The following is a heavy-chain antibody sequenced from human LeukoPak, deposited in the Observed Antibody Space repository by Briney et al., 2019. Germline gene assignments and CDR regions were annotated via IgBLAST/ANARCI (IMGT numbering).Heavy chain of an antibody. J-gene: IGHJ6*02. CDR3: AKTMTARGYYYGMDV. CDR1: GFTFSSYG. V-gene: IGHV3-23*01. CDR2: ISGSGAGT. Sequence: GASLRLSCAASGFTFSSYGMRWVRHAPGKGLEWVSTISGSGAGTQYADSVKDRFTIFRDNPKNTLYLQMNSLRAEDSAVYYCAKTMTARGYYYGMDVWGQGTSVTVSS.